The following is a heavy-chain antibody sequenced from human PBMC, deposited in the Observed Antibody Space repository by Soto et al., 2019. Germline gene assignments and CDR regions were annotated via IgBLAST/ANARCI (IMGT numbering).Heavy chain of an antibody. J-gene: IGHJ4*02. D-gene: IGHD5-12*01. CDR1: GYTFTSHG. V-gene: IGHV1-18*01. CDR2: ISAYNGNT. CDR3: ARDLGGYNSIAAY. Sequence: ASVKGSCKASGYTFTSHGITWVRQAPGQGLEWMGWISAYNGNTNYTQKLQGRLTMTTDTSTSTAHMELRSLRSDDTAVYYCARDLGGYNSIAAYWGQGALVTVSS.